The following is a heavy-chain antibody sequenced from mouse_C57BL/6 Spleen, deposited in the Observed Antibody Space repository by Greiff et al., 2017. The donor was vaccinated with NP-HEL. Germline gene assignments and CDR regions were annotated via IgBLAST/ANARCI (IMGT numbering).Heavy chain of an antibody. CDR2: IYPGSCST. J-gene: IGHJ3*01. D-gene: IGHD1-1*01. CDR3: GRDYYERWFAY. CDR1: GYPFTSYW. Sequence: QVQLQQPGAELVKPGASVKMSCKASGYPFTSYWITWVKQRPGQGLEWIGDIYPGSCSTNYNEKFKSKATLTVDTSSSTAYMQRSILNSEYSAAYYWGRDYYERWFAYCGQGTLGTVSS. V-gene: IGHV1-55*01.